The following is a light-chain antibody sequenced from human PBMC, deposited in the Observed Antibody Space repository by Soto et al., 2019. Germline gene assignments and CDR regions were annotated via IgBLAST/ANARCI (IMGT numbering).Light chain of an antibody. CDR3: SSYRSNTLFF. CDR1: SSDIGY. Sequence: QSALTQPASVSGSPGQSIAISCTATSSDIGYVSWYQQHPGKAPKLVIYDVTNRPSGVSDRFSGSRSGNTASLTISGLQAEDEADYYCSSYRSNTLFFFGPGTKLTVL. J-gene: IGLJ1*01. CDR2: DVT. V-gene: IGLV2-14*03.